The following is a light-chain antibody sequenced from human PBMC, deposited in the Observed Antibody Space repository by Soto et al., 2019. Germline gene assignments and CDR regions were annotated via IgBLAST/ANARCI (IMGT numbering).Light chain of an antibody. CDR1: QSVSSSY. Sequence: EIVLTQSRCTLSLSPGERASLSCRASQSVSSSYLAWYQQKPGQAPRLLIYGASSRATGIPDRFSGSGSGTDITLTISRLEPEDFAVYYCQQYGSSPLTFGGGTKVEIK. CDR3: QQYGSSPLT. V-gene: IGKV3-20*01. CDR2: GAS. J-gene: IGKJ4*01.